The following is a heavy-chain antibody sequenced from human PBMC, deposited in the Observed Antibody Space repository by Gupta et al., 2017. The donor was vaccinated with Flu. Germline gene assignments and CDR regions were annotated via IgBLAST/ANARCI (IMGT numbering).Heavy chain of an antibody. V-gene: IGHV3-30*18. CDR2: ISYDGSNK. CDR3: AKDLIQLWFRNYYYGMDV. J-gene: IGHJ6*02. CDR1: GFIFMYYA. Sequence: QVQLVESGGDVVQPGGSFRHSCAASGFIFMYYAMYWVRQAPGKGLEWVAVISYDGSNKYYADSVKGRFTISRDNSKNTLNLQMDSLRAEDTAVYYCAKDLIQLWFRNYYYGMDVWGQGTTVTVSS. D-gene: IGHD5-18*01.